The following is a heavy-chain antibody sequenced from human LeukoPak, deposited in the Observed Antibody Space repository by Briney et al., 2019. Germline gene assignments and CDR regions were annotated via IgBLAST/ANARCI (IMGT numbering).Heavy chain of an antibody. CDR2: IGSSSSYI. CDR3: ARDIRYQLLYYYMDV. J-gene: IGHJ6*03. Sequence: PGGSLRLSCAASGFTFSSYSMNWVRQAPGKGLEWVSSIGSSSSYIYYADSVKGRFAISRDNAKNSLYLQMNSLRAEDTAVYYCARDIRYQLLYYYMDVWGKGTTVTVSS. CDR1: GFTFSSYS. V-gene: IGHV3-21*01. D-gene: IGHD2-2*01.